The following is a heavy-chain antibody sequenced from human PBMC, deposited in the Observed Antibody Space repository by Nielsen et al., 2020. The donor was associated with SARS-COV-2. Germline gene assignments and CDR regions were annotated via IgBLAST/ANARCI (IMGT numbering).Heavy chain of an antibody. CDR1: GGTFSSYA. CDR2: IIPIFGTA. CDR3: ARSRVKLGQLVSRMDY. D-gene: IGHD6-6*01. Sequence: VKVSCKASGGTFSSYAISWVRQAPGQGLEWMGGIIPIFGTANYAQKFQGRVTITADESTSTAYMELSSLRSEDTAVYYCARSRVKLGQLVSRMDYWGQGTLVTVSS. J-gene: IGHJ4*02. V-gene: IGHV1-69*13.